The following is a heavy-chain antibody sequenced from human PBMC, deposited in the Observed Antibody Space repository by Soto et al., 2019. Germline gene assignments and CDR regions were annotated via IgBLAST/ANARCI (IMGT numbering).Heavy chain of an antibody. CDR3: ARADFWSGYSRPGMDV. D-gene: IGHD3-3*01. CDR2: IYYSGST. V-gene: IGHV4-59*01. J-gene: IGHJ6*02. Sequence: SETLSLTCTVSGGSISSYYWSWIRQPPGKGLEWIGYIYYSGSTNYNPSLKSRVTISVDTSKNQFSLKLSSVTAADTAEYYCARADFWSGYSRPGMDVWGQGTTVTVSS. CDR1: GGSISSYY.